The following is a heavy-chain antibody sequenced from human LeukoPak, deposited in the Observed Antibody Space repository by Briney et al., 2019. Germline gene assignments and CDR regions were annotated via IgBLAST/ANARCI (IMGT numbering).Heavy chain of an antibody. V-gene: IGHV3-33*01. CDR1: GFTFSSYG. CDR2: IWYGGGNK. J-gene: IGHJ3*02. D-gene: IGHD1-26*01. Sequence: GGSLRLSCAASGFTFSSYGMHWVRQAPGKGLEWVAVIWYGGGNKYYADSVKGRFTISRDNSKNTLYLQMNSLRAEDTAVYYCARSLSRSYFPDAFDIWGQGTMVTVSS. CDR3: ARSLSRSYFPDAFDI.